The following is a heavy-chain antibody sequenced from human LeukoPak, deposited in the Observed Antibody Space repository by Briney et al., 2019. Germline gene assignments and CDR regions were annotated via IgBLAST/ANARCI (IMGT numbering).Heavy chain of an antibody. CDR3: ARGRGYCSSTSCPRAFDI. J-gene: IGHJ3*02. CDR2: ISAYNGNT. D-gene: IGHD2-2*01. CDR1: GYTFTSYG. Sequence: ASVKVSRKASGYTFTSYGISWVRQAPGQGLEWMGWISAYNGNTNYAQKLQGGVTMTTDTSTSTAYMELRSLRSDDTAVYYCARGRGYCSSTSCPRAFDIWGQGTMVTVSS. V-gene: IGHV1-18*01.